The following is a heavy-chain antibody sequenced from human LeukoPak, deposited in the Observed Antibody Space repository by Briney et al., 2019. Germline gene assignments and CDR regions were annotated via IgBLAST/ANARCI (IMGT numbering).Heavy chain of an antibody. D-gene: IGHD4-23*01. CDR1: GITFSSFT. V-gene: IGHV3-48*04. Sequence: GGSLRLSCAASGITFSSFTVNWVRQAPGKGLEWVSSIRSTSNTIYYADSVKGRFTISRDNAKNSLYLQMNSLRAEDTAVYYCARDFGRWFIDYWGQGTLVTVSS. CDR3: ARDFGRWFIDY. CDR2: IRSTSNTI. J-gene: IGHJ4*02.